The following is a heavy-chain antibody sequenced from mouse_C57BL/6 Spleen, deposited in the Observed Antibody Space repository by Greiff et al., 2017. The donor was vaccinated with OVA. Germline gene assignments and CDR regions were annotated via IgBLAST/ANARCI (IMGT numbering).Heavy chain of an antibody. Sequence: EVQLQQSGPELVKPGASVKMSCKASGYTFTDYNMHWVKQSHGKSLEWIGYINPNNGGTSYNQKFKGKATLTVNKSSSTAYMELRSLTSEDSAVYYCAREGGYSNYEGWFAYWGQGTLVTVSA. CDR1: GYTFTDYN. V-gene: IGHV1-22*01. J-gene: IGHJ3*01. CDR2: INPNNGGT. CDR3: AREGGYSNYEGWFAY. D-gene: IGHD2-5*01.